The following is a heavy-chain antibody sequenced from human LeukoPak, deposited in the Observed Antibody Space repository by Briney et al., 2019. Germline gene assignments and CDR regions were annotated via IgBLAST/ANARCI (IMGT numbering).Heavy chain of an antibody. D-gene: IGHD2-2*01. V-gene: IGHV4-34*01. J-gene: IGHJ4*02. CDR2: INHSGST. CDR3: ASAIYAYFDY. Sequence: SETLSLTCAVYGGSFSGYYWSWIRQPPGKGLEWIGEINHSGSTNYNPSLKSRVTISVDTSKNQFSLKLSSVTAADTAVYYCASAIYAYFDYWGQGTLVTVPS. CDR1: GGSFSGYY.